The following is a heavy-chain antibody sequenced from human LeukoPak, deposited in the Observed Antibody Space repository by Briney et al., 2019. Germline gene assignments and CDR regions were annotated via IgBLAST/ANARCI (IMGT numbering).Heavy chain of an antibody. CDR3: ARAGYCSGGSCYFDY. V-gene: IGHV3-74*01. D-gene: IGHD2-15*01. CDR2: IDTDGSST. Sequence: GGSLRLSRAASGFTFGSYWMHWVRQAPGKGLVWVSRIDTDGSSTSDADSVRGRVTISRDNAKNTLYLQMNSLGADDTAVYYCARAGYCSGGSCYFDYWGQGTQVIVSS. CDR1: GFTFGSYW. J-gene: IGHJ4*02.